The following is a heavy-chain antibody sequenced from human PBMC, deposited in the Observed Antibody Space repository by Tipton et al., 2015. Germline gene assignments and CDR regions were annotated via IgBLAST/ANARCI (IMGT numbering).Heavy chain of an antibody. J-gene: IGHJ4*02. Sequence: TLSLTCTVSGGSISRSSYYWGWIRQPPGKGLEWIGSISHSGNTNYNPSLKSRVTISVDTSKTQFSLKMSSVTATDTAVYYCARARGRHGGLFDSWGQGTLVTVSS. CDR2: ISHSGNT. CDR1: GGSISRSSYY. CDR3: ARARGRHGGLFDS. V-gene: IGHV4-39*07. D-gene: IGHD4-23*01.